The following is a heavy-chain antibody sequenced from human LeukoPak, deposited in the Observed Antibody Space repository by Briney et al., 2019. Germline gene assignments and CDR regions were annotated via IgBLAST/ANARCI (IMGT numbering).Heavy chain of an antibody. CDR3: ARVQYQLLFEGNWFDP. J-gene: IGHJ5*02. CDR1: GYTFTGYY. CDR2: INPNSGDT. D-gene: IGHD2-2*01. Sequence: ASVKVSCKASGYTFTGYYIHWVRQAPGQGLEWMGWINPNSGDTHYAQKFPGRVTMTRDTSITTAYMDLNSLISDDTAVYYCARVQYQLLFEGNWFDPWGQGTLVTVSS. V-gene: IGHV1-2*02.